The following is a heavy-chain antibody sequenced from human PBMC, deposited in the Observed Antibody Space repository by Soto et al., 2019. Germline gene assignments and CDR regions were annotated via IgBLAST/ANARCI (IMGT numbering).Heavy chain of an antibody. J-gene: IGHJ4*02. D-gene: IGHD3-3*01. CDR3: ARDRSGYSSIDY. CDR2: IYYSGTT. V-gene: IGHV4-31*03. Sequence: QVQLQESGPGLVKPSQTLSLTCTVSGGSISSGFFYWSWIRQHPGKGLGWIGYIYYSGTTYYNPSLKSRLTISVDTSKNQFSLDLSSVTAADTAVYYCARDRSGYSSIDYWGQGTLVTVSS. CDR1: GGSISSGFFY.